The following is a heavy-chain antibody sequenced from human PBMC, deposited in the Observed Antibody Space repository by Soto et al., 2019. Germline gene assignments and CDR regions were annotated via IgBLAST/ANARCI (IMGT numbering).Heavy chain of an antibody. CDR3: ARERPDGARLDP. D-gene: IGHD6-6*01. Sequence: QVQLQESGPGLVKPSQTLSLTCTVSGGSISSGDYYWSWIRQPPGKGLEWIGYIYYSGSTFYNPSLKSQLTISVDTSKNQCSLKLSSVTAADTAVYYCARERPDGARLDPWGQGTLVTVSS. J-gene: IGHJ5*02. CDR2: IYYSGST. V-gene: IGHV4-30-4*01. CDR1: GGSISSGDYY.